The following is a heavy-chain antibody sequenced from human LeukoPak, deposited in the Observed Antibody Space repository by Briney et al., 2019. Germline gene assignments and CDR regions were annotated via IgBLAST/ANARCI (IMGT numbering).Heavy chain of an antibody. Sequence: PSETLSLTCTVSGGSISNNNYYWAWIRQPPGKGLECIGSIYYSGSPYYDPSLKSRVTISVDTSKNQFSLRLSSVTAADTAVYYCATWRTAKTGFDYWGQGTLVTVSS. CDR3: ATWRTAKTGFDY. CDR1: GGSISNNNYY. J-gene: IGHJ4*02. D-gene: IGHD1-1*01. CDR2: IYYSGSP. V-gene: IGHV4-39*01.